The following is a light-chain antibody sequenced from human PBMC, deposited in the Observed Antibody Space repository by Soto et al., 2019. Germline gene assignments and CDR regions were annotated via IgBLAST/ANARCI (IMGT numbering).Light chain of an antibody. J-gene: IGKJ2*01. CDR3: QQYNNWPPYT. Sequence: EKVMTQPQATRSVSPGERATLSCRASQSVTSNLAWYQQKPGQAPRLLIYGASTRATGIPARFSGSGSGTEFTLTISSLQSEDFAVYYCQQYNNWPPYTFGQGTKLEIK. CDR1: QSVTSN. CDR2: GAS. V-gene: IGKV3-15*01.